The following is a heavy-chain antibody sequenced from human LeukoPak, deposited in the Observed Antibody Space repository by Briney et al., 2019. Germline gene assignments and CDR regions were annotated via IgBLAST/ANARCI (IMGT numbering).Heavy chain of an antibody. D-gene: IGHD2-2*01. CDR3: AREMCGSSTSCAYYYYGMDV. V-gene: IGHV3-11*01. J-gene: IGHJ6*02. CDR2: ISSSGSTI. Sequence: PGGSLRLSCAASGFTFSDYYMSWIRQAPGKGLEWVSYISSSGSTIYYADSVKGRFTISRDNAKNSLYLQMNSLRAEDTAVYYCAREMCGSSTSCAYYYYGMDVWGQGTTVTVSS. CDR1: GFTFSDYY.